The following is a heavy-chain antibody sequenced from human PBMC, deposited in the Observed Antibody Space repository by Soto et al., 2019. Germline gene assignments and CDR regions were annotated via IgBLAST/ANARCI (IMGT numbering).Heavy chain of an antibody. CDR3: ATALLWFGTSPIPFGP. CDR1: GYSFIDYY. D-gene: IGHD3-10*01. J-gene: IGHJ5*02. CDR2: ISPNSGAS. V-gene: IGHV1-2*02. Sequence: GASVKVSCKTSGYSFIDYYIHWMRQAPGQGLEWMGWISPNSGASNYTQNFQGRVTMTRDRSTATVYMELTGLRSDDTAVYYCATALLWFGTSPIPFGPWGQGTLVTVSS.